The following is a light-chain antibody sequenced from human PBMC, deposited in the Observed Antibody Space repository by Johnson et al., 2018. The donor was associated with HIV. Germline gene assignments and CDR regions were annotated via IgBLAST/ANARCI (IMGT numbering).Light chain of an antibody. V-gene: IGLV1-51*02. J-gene: IGLJ1*01. CDR1: SSNIGNNY. CDR2: ENN. CDR3: GTWDNSLIAYV. Sequence: QSVLTQPPSVSAAPGQKVTISCSGSSSNIGNNYVSWYQQLPGTAPKLLIYENNKRPSGIPDRFSGSKSGTSATLGITGLQTGDEADYYCGTWDNSLIAYVFDTGTKVTVL.